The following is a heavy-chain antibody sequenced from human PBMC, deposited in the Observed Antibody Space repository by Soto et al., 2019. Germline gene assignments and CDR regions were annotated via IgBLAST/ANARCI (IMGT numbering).Heavy chain of an antibody. D-gene: IGHD3-10*01. J-gene: IGHJ6*02. CDR2: IIPIFGTA. Sequence: ASVKVSCKASGGTFSSYAISWVRQAPGQGLEWMGGIIPIFGTANYAQKFQGRVTITADKSTSTAYMELSSLRSEDTAVYYCARGNSPHGSGSYPVAPYYYGMDVWGQGTTVTVSS. CDR3: ARGNSPHGSGSYPVAPYYYGMDV. CDR1: GGTFSSYA. V-gene: IGHV1-69*06.